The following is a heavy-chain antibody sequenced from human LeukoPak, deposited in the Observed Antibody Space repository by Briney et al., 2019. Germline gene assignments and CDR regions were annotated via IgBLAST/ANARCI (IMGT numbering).Heavy chain of an antibody. CDR2: ISSGGSTK. D-gene: IGHD3/OR15-3a*01. CDR3: ARAHALDYIY. CDR1: EFIFSDHY. Sequence: GGSLRLSCAASEFIFSDHYMSWIRQAPGKGLEWVSYISSGGSTKYYADSVKGRFTISRDNAKNSLYLQMNSLRAEDTAVYYCARAHALDYIYWGQGTLVTVSS. V-gene: IGHV3-11*01. J-gene: IGHJ4*02.